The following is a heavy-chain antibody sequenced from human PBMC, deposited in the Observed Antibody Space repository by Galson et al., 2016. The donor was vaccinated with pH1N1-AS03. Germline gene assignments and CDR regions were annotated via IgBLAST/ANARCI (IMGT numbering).Heavy chain of an antibody. CDR3: ARDGATVSIYYHGLDV. V-gene: IGHV3-48*03. J-gene: IGHJ6*02. Sequence: SLRLSCAASGFTFRNYEITWVRQAPGKGLEWISYISDDGNAIYYADSVKGRFTISRDNAKNSLYLQMNSLRAEDTAVYYCARDGATVSIYYHGLDVWGQGITVTVSS. CDR1: GFTFRNYE. D-gene: IGHD2/OR15-2a*01. CDR2: ISDDGNAI.